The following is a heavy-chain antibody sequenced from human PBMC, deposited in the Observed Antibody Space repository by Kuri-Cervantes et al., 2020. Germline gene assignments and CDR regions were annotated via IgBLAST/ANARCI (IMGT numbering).Heavy chain of an antibody. J-gene: IGHJ6*02. Sequence: ASVKVSCKASGYTFTSYYMHWVRQAPGQGLEWMGIINPSGGSTSYAQKFQGRVTMTRDTSTSTVYMELSSLRSEDTAVYYCARVTGLLWFWDYYYGMDVWGQGTTVTVPS. V-gene: IGHV1-46*01. D-gene: IGHD3-10*01. CDR3: ARVTGLLWFWDYYYGMDV. CDR1: GYTFTSYY. CDR2: INPSGGST.